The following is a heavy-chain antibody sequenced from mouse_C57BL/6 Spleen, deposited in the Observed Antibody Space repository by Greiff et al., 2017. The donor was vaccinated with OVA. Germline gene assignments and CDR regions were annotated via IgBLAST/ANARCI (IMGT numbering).Heavy chain of an antibody. CDR2: IDPNGGGT. CDR3: ASQGVGNPAWFAY. Sequence: QVQLQQPGAELVKPGASVKLSCKASGYTFTSYWMHWVKQRPGRGLEWIGRIDPNGGGTKYNEKFKSKATLTVDKPSSTAYMQLSSLTSGDSAVYYCASQGVGNPAWFAYWGQGTLVTVSA. J-gene: IGHJ3*01. CDR1: GYTFTSYW. D-gene: IGHD2-1*01. V-gene: IGHV1-72*01.